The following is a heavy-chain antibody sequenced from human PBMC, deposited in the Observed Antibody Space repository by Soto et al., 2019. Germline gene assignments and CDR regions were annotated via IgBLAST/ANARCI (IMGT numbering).Heavy chain of an antibody. CDR3: AKDYLGSRNVFHV. CDR1: GFTFKTHA. CDR2: ISNDGTVK. D-gene: IGHD2-2*01. J-gene: IGHJ3*01. V-gene: IGHV3-30*18. Sequence: QVHMEEFGGGVVQPGRSLRLSCVASGFTFKTHAMHWVHQAPGKGLQWVASISNDGTVKHYAESMKDRLLISRDTYQNRVYLQMNSLRSEDTALYYCAKDYLGSRNVFHVWGRGTLVTVSS.